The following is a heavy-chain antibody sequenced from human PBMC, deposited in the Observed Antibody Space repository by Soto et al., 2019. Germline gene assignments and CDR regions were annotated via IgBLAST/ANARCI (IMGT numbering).Heavy chain of an antibody. Sequence: SETLSLTCAVSGGFISSSNWWNWVRQPPGKGLEWSGESYHSGSTNYNPSLKSRGTISVEKSKNPFSLKLSSVTAADTAVYFCATRRDGSGSLDQWGHGTLVTVSS. CDR3: ATRRDGSGSLDQ. V-gene: IGHV4-4*02. J-gene: IGHJ4*01. CDR2: SYHSGST. CDR1: GGFISSSNW. D-gene: IGHD3-10*01.